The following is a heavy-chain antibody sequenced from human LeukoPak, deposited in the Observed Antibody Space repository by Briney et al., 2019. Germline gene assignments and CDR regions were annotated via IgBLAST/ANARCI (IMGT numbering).Heavy chain of an antibody. CDR1: GASISTAGYY. CDR2: IYYTGAI. Sequence: SQTLSLTCAFSGASISTAGYYWTWIRQPPGEGLEWVGYIYYTGAIDYNPSLKSRLTISLDMSKNQFSLKLSSVTAADTAVYYCARGYRDSSEENDYFDYWGQGTLVTVSS. CDR3: ARGYRDSSEENDYFDY. D-gene: IGHD6-19*01. J-gene: IGHJ4*02. V-gene: IGHV4-31*11.